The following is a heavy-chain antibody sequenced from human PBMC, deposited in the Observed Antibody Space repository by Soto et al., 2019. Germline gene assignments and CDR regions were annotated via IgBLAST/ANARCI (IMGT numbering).Heavy chain of an antibody. V-gene: IGHV1-18*01. D-gene: IGHD1-1*01. CDR3: ARGGTRIAL. J-gene: IGHJ5*02. CDR1: GYTFTSYG. CDR2: IRAYNGNT. Sequence: QVQLVQSGAEVKKPGTSVKVSCKASGYTFTSYGISWVRQAPGQGLEWMGWIRAYNGNTNYAQKLQGSVTMTTDASKSTADMELGSLGSDDTSLYHCARGGTRIALWGQGTLVTVSS.